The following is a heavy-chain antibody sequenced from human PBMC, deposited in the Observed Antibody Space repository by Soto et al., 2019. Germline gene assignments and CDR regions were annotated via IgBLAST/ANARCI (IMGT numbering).Heavy chain of an antibody. J-gene: IGHJ3*02. CDR1: GGTFSSYT. CDR2: IIPILGIA. Sequence: SVKVSCKASGGTFSSYTISWVRHAPGQRLEWMGRIIPILGIANYAQKFQGRVTITADKSTSTAYMELSSLRSEDTAVYYCARDLCGGSCYSFGPETDAFDIWGQGTMVTVSS. V-gene: IGHV1-69*04. CDR3: ARDLCGGSCYSFGPETDAFDI. D-gene: IGHD2-15*01.